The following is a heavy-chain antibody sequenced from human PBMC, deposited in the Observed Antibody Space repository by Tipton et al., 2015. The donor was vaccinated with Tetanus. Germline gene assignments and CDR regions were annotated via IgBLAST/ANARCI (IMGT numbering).Heavy chain of an antibody. J-gene: IGHJ4*02. CDR3: AIEADCSGGSCFSGGFDN. CDR1: GFIFSSYG. D-gene: IGHD2-15*01. V-gene: IGHV3-33*01. Sequence: CAASGFIFSSYGIHWVRQAPGKGLEWVAVSWYDGTDKYYADSVKGRFTISRDNSKNTVYLEMNSLRAEDTALYYCAIEADCSGGSCFSGGFDNWGQGIQVTFSS. CDR2: SWYDGTDK.